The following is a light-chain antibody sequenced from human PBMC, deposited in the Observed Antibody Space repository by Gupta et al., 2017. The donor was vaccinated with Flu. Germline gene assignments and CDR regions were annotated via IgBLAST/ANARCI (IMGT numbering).Light chain of an antibody. Sequence: DIVMTQSPHSLPVSLGEPATINCESSQSVLYSSNNKNYLAWYQKKPGQPPKLLIYWASTRESGVPDRFSGSGSGTDFTLTISSLQAEDVAVYYCQQYYSIPQTFGQGTKVEIK. CDR3: QQYYSIPQT. V-gene: IGKV4-1*01. CDR2: WAS. J-gene: IGKJ1*01. CDR1: QSVLYSSNNKNY.